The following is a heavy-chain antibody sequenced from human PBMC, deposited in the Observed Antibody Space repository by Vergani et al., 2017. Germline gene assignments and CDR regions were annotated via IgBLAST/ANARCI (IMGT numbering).Heavy chain of an antibody. CDR1: GGSFSGYY. J-gene: IGHJ5*02. CDR2: INHSGST. CDR3: ARHSTVEWLVKLGWIDP. Sequence: QVQLQQWGAGLLKPSETLSLTCAVYGGSFSGYYWSWIRQPPGKGLEWIGEINHSGSTNYNPSLKSRVIISVDTSKNQFSLKLSSVTAADTAVYFCARHSTVEWLVKLGWIDPWGQGILVTVSS. D-gene: IGHD6-19*01. V-gene: IGHV4-34*01.